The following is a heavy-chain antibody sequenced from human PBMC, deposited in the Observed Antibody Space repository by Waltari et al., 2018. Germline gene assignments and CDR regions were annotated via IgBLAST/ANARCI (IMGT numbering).Heavy chain of an antibody. J-gene: IGHJ4*02. Sequence: EVQLVESGGGLVQPGGSLRLSCAASGFTFKLYARGWVRQAPGKGLEWVSAISGSGGSTYYADSVKGRFTISRDNSKNTLYLQMNSLRAEDTAVYYCATSYYDILTGYSTPWYWGQGTLVTVSS. CDR2: ISGSGGST. CDR1: GFTFKLYA. D-gene: IGHD3-9*01. V-gene: IGHV3-23*04. CDR3: ATSYYDILTGYSTPWY.